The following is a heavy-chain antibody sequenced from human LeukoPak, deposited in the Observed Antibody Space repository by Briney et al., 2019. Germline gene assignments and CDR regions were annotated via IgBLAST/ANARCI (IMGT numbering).Heavy chain of an antibody. Sequence: GGSLRLSCAASGFTFRSYRMNWVRQAPGKGLEWVASISSSSSYIYYADSVKGRFTISRDNAKNSLYLQMNSLRAEDTAVFYCARDGLAATTIHWYFDLWGRGALVTVSS. J-gene: IGHJ2*01. V-gene: IGHV3-21*01. CDR2: ISSSSSYI. CDR1: GFTFRSYR. CDR3: ARDGLAATTIHWYFDL. D-gene: IGHD1-26*01.